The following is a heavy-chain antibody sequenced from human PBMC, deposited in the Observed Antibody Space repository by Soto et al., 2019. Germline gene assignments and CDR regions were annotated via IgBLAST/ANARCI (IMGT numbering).Heavy chain of an antibody. D-gene: IGHD2-15*01. J-gene: IGHJ5*02. Sequence: SATLSLTCAVSGCSISSSNWWGWTRQPPGKGLEWIGYIYYSGTTYYNPSLKSRVTISVDTSKNQFSLKLSSVTAADTAVYYCPTGDVVVVAAPWFDPWGQGTLVTVSS. CDR1: GCSISSSNW. CDR2: IYYSGTT. CDR3: PTGDVVVVAAPWFDP. V-gene: IGHV4-28*03.